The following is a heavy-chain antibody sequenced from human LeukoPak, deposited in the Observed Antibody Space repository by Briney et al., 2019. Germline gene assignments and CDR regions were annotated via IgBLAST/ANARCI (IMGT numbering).Heavy chain of an antibody. V-gene: IGHV1-2*02. D-gene: IGHD3-10*01. CDR2: INPNSGGT. J-gene: IGHJ5*02. CDR1: GYTFTGYY. Sequence: EASVKVSCKASGYTFTGYYMHWVRQAPGQGLEWMGWINPNSGGTNYAQKLQGRVTMTRDTSISTAYMELSRLRSDDTAVYYCARGCITMVRGVIIRRNWFDPWGQGTLVTVSS. CDR3: ARGCITMVRGVIIRRNWFDP.